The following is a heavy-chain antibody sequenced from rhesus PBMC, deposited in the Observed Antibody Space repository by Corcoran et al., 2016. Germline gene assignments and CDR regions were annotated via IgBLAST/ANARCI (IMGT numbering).Heavy chain of an antibody. Sequence: TLTLTCTFSGFSLSTSGMGVGCIRQPSRKTLEWLAHIYWNDDKYYSTSLKSRLTISKDTSKNQVVLTMTDMDPVDTATYYCARLAYCSGGVCYPEYFEFWGQGALVTVSS. CDR3: ARLAYCSGGVCYPEYFEF. V-gene: IGHV2-1*01. D-gene: IGHD2-39*02. J-gene: IGHJ1*01. CDR2: IYWNDDK. CDR1: GFSLSTSGMG.